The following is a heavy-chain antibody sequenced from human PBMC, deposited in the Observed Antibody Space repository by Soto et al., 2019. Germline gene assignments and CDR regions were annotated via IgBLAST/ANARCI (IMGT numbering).Heavy chain of an antibody. Sequence: TGGSLRLSCAASGFTFSSYTMNWVRQAPGKGLEWVSAISGNGAGTHYADSVTGRFTISRDNSKNTVYLQMNSLRAEDTAIYYCAKDGIDWGSYFDYWGQGTLVTVSS. V-gene: IGHV3-23*01. CDR2: ISGNGAGT. CDR1: GFTFSSYT. J-gene: IGHJ4*02. D-gene: IGHD3-9*01. CDR3: AKDGIDWGSYFDY.